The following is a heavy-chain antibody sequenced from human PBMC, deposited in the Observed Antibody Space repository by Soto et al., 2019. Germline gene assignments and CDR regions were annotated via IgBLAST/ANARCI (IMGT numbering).Heavy chain of an antibody. V-gene: IGHV1-2*04. CDR2: INPNSGGT. Sequence: ASVKVSCKASGYTFTGYYMHWVRQAPGQGLEWMGWINPNSGGTNYAQKVQGWVTMTRDTSISTAYMELSRLRSDDTAVYYCAKSSSLGNGWFDPWGQGTLVTVSS. D-gene: IGHD6-6*01. CDR1: GYTFTGYY. CDR3: AKSSSLGNGWFDP. J-gene: IGHJ5*02.